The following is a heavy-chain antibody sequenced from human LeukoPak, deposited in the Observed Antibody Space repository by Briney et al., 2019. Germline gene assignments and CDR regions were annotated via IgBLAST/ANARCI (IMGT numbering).Heavy chain of an antibody. CDR1: GGTFSSYA. D-gene: IGHD3-22*01. CDR2: IIPILGIA. CDR3: ARDPISPHSSGYSYYFDY. J-gene: IGHJ4*02. Sequence: ASVKVSCKASGGTFSSYAISWVRQAPGQGLEWMGRIIPILGIANYAQKFQGRVTITADKSTSTAYMELSSLRSEDTAVYYCARDPISPHSSGYSYYFDYWGQGTLVTVSS. V-gene: IGHV1-69*04.